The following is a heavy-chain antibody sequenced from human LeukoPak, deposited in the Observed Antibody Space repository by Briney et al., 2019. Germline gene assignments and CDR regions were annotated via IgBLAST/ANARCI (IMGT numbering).Heavy chain of an antibody. CDR1: GFTFTDHY. Sequence: ASVKVSCKASGFTFTDHYIQWVRQAPGQELEWMGSIHPISGGTKYAQKFQGRVTVTSDTSISTAYMELSSLTSDDTAVYYCARDPPGAGTTEFDFWGQGTLVTVSS. CDR2: IHPISGGT. V-gene: IGHV1-2*02. CDR3: ARDPPGAGTTEFDF. J-gene: IGHJ4*02. D-gene: IGHD6-13*01.